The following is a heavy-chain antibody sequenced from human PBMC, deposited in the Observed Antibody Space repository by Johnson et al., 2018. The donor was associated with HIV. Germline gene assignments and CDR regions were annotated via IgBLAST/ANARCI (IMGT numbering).Heavy chain of an antibody. V-gene: IGHV3-30*04. CDR3: AREVRGPRGGFDI. J-gene: IGHJ3*02. D-gene: IGHD3-10*01. CDR2: ISYDGSNK. Sequence: HWVRQAPGKGLEWVAVISYDGSNKYYADSVKGRFTISRDNSKNTVYLQMNSLRAEDTAVYYCAREVRGPRGGFDIWGQGTMVTVSS.